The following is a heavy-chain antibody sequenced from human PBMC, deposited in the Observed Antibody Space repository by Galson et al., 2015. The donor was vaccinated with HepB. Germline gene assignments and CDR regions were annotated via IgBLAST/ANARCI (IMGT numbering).Heavy chain of an antibody. J-gene: IGHJ4*02. CDR2: IRSKAYSGTT. Sequence: SLRLSCAVSGFTFGDYAMSWVRQAPGKGLEWVGCIRSKAYSGTTEYAASVKGRFTISTDDSKSIAYLQMNSLKSEDTAVCYCTRAYYDSSGYTMGFDYWGQGTLVTVAS. V-gene: IGHV3-49*04. CDR3: TRAYYDSSGYTMGFDY. D-gene: IGHD3-22*01. CDR1: GFTFGDYA.